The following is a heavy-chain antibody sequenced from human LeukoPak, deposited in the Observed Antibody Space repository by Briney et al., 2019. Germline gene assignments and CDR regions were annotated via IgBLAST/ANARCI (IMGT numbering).Heavy chain of an antibody. Sequence: GESLQISCKGSGYSFTSYWIGWVRQMPGKGLEWMGIIYPGDSDTRYSPSFQGQVTISADKSISTAYLQWSSLKAPDTAMYYCARPRRLWFGELSGAFDIWGQGTMVTVSS. CDR3: ARPRRLWFGELSGAFDI. V-gene: IGHV5-51*01. CDR1: GYSFTSYW. D-gene: IGHD3-10*01. CDR2: IYPGDSDT. J-gene: IGHJ3*02.